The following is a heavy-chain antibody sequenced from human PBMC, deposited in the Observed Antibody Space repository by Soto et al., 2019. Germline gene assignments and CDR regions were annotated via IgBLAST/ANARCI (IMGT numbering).Heavy chain of an antibody. J-gene: IGHJ4*02. V-gene: IGHV3-7*01. CDR1: GFTFSKNW. CDR2: IKEDGSEK. D-gene: IGHD2-2*01. Sequence: EVQLVESGGGLVQPGGSLRLSCAASGFTFSKNWMSWVRQAPGKGLEWVANIKEDGSEKYYVDSVKGRFTISRDNAKNSLYLHMDSLRAEDTAVYHCTRVPSIPDARVPDYWGQGTLVTVSS. CDR3: TRVPSIPDARVPDY.